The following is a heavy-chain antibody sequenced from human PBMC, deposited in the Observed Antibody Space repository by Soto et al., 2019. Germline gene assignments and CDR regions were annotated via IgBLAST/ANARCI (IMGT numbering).Heavy chain of an antibody. J-gene: IGHJ4*02. CDR2: ISGSGVGT. D-gene: IGHD3-22*01. CDR1: GFIFRNYA. V-gene: IGHV3-23*01. CDR3: AKDVDTVGLSDGSGYFDL. Sequence: EVQLLESGGGSVQPGGSLRLSCEASGFIFRNYAMSWVRQAPGKGLEWVSSISGSGVGTYYADSVQGQFTISRDNSTNTLFLQLSSLRAEDTALYYCAKDVDTVGLSDGSGYFDLWGQGALVTVSS.